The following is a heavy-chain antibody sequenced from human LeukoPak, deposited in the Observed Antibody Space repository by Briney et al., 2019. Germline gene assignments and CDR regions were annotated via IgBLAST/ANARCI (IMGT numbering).Heavy chain of an antibody. CDR1: GFTFSSYS. J-gene: IGHJ4*02. Sequence: GGSLRLSCAASGFTFSSYSMNWVRQAPGKGLEWVSSISSSSSYIYYADSVKGRFTISRDNAKNSLYLQMNSLRAEDTAVYYCARYRGSGSYRVMDYWGQGTLVTVSS. V-gene: IGHV3-21*01. CDR3: ARYRGSGSYRVMDY. D-gene: IGHD1-26*01. CDR2: ISSSSSYI.